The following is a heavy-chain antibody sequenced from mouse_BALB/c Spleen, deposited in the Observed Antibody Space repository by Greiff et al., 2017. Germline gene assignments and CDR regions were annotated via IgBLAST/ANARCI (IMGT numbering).Heavy chain of an antibody. CDR3: ARGGDGYYPFDY. Sequence: EVKLQEPGGGLVKPGGSLKLSCAASGFTFSSYSMSWVRQTPEQRLEWVASISSGGSTYYLDSVKGRFTIFRDNARNILYLQRSRLRSEDTAMYYCARGGDGYYPFDYWGQGTLVTVSA. V-gene: IGHV5-6-5*01. D-gene: IGHD2-3*01. CDR2: ISSGGST. J-gene: IGHJ3*01. CDR1: GFTFSSYS.